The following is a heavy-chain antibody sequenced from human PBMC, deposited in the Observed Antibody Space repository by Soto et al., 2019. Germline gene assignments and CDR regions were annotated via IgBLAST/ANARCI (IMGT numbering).Heavy chain of an antibody. CDR2: ISGSGGST. Sequence: GGSLRLSCAASGFTFSSYAMSWVRQAPGKGLEWVSAISGSGGSTYYADSVKGRFTISRDNSKNTLYLQMNSLRAEDTAVYYCAKPGYCSSTSCYTGSSDYWGQGTLVTVSS. CDR1: GFTFSSYA. D-gene: IGHD2-2*02. J-gene: IGHJ4*02. V-gene: IGHV3-23*01. CDR3: AKPGYCSSTSCYTGSSDY.